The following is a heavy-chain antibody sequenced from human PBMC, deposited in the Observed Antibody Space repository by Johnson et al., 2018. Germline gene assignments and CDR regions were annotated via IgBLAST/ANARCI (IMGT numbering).Heavy chain of an antibody. J-gene: IGHJ4*02. V-gene: IGHV3-7*01. CDR1: GFSFSGHW. CDR2: IKSDGSEK. CDR3: ARDDLGFQY. Sequence: EVQLVESGGGLVQPGGSLRLSCAASGFSFSGHWMSWVRQAPGKGLEWVTNIKSDGSEKYYVDSVKGRFTISRDNTKNSLFLEMNSLRAEDTAIYYCARDDLGFQYWCQGTLVTVSS.